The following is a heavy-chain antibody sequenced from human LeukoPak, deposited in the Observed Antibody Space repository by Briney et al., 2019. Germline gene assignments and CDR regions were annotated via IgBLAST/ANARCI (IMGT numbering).Heavy chain of an antibody. CDR1: GFTFSSYS. J-gene: IGHJ4*02. D-gene: IGHD3-10*01. CDR2: ISSSSSYI. Sequence: GGSLRLSCAASGFTFSSYSMNWVRQAPGKGLEWVSSISSSSSYIYYADSVEGRFSISRDNATNSLYLQMNSVRAEDTAVYYCARDLPITMVRGGPFDYWGQGTLVTVSS. V-gene: IGHV3-21*01. CDR3: ARDLPITMVRGGPFDY.